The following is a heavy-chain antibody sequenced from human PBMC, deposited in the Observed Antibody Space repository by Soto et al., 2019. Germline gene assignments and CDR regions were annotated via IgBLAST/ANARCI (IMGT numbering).Heavy chain of an antibody. CDR1: GGSISSGDYY. V-gene: IGHV4-30-4*01. Sequence: QVQLQESGPGLVKPSQTLSLTCTVSGGSISSGDYYWSWIRQPPGKGLEWIGYIYYSGSTYYNPSLKSRVTISLDTSKNQLSLKLSSVTAADTAVYYCARGFVGVGGYYYVYFDYWGQGTLVTVSS. CDR3: ARGFVGVGGYYYVYFDY. J-gene: IGHJ4*02. CDR2: IYYSGST. D-gene: IGHD3-22*01.